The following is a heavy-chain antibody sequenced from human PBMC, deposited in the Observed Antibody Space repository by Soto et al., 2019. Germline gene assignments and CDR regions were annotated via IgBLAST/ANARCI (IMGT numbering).Heavy chain of an antibody. J-gene: IGHJ4*02. D-gene: IGHD1-26*01. Sequence: GGSLRLSCAASGFTFSDYAMSWVRQAPGKGLEWVSSISSGGGSPYYADSVKGRFTISRNNSKNTLFLQMNSLRAEDTAVYYCAKGDGRIVPRHFDYWAREPWSPSPQ. V-gene: IGHV3-23*01. CDR1: GFTFSDYA. CDR2: ISSGGGSP. CDR3: AKGDGRIVPRHFDY.